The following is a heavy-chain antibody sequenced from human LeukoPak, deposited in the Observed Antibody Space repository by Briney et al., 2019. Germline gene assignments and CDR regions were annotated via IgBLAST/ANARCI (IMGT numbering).Heavy chain of an antibody. D-gene: IGHD6-6*01. CDR1: GYTFTNYD. CDR3: ARGRGMGIAARWFDP. Sequence: ASVKVSCKASGYTFTNYDINWVRQATGQGLEWMGWMNPNSGNTGYAQKFQGRVTMTRNTPISTAYMGLSGLRSEDTAVYYCARGRGMGIAARWFDPWGQGTLVIVSS. CDR2: MNPNSGNT. J-gene: IGHJ5*02. V-gene: IGHV1-8*01.